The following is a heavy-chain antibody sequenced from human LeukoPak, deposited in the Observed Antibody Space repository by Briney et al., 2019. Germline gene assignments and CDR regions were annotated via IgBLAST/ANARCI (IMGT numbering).Heavy chain of an antibody. CDR2: IYIGGNT. CDR3: ASGWGSYRDAYYYMDV. Sequence: PGGSLRLSCAASGFTVSSNYMSWVRQAPGEGLEWVSVIYIGGNTYYADSVKGRFTISRDNSKNTLYLQMNSLRAEDTAVYYCASGWGSYRDAYYYMDVWGKGTTVTVSS. D-gene: IGHD3-16*02. V-gene: IGHV3-53*01. J-gene: IGHJ6*03. CDR1: GFTVSSNY.